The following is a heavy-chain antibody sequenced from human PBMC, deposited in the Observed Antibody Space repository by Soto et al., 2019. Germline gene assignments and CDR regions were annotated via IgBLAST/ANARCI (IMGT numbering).Heavy chain of an antibody. Sequence: QVQLHESGPGLVRPSETLSLTCTVSGGSISSYYWCWIRQPPWTGLERIGYIYHCGSTNYNYTLKRRVTVAVDTCKIQFSLKLGSVTAADASDYACERGVTMLGSGWADNDYWGQGTLVTVPS. CDR1: GGSISSYY. V-gene: IGHV4-59*01. D-gene: IGHD6-19*01. CDR3: ERGVTMLGSGWADNDY. CDR2: IYHCGST. J-gene: IGHJ4*02.